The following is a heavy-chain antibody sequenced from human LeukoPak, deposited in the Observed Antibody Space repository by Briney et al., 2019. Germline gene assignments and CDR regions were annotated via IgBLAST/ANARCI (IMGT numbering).Heavy chain of an antibody. V-gene: IGHV4-39*07. CDR1: GGSISSSSYY. J-gene: IGHJ4*02. Sequence: SETLSLTCTVSGGSISSSSYYWGWIRQPPGKGLEWIGSIYYSGSTNYNPSLKSRVTISVDTSKNQFSLKLSSVTAADTAVYYCARAMAGLIDYWGQGTLVTVSS. CDR3: ARAMAGLIDY. CDR2: IYYSGST. D-gene: IGHD6-19*01.